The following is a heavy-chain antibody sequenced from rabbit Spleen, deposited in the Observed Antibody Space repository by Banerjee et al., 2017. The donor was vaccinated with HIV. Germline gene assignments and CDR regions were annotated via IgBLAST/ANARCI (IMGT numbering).Heavy chain of an antibody. J-gene: IGHJ4*01. Sequence: QEKLVESGGGLVQPGGTLTLTCKAAGIDFSSYYYISWVRQAPGKGLEWIACINAVTGKAVYASWAKGRFTISKTSSTTVTLQLNSLTAADTATYFCARDYTGYAGWDFNLWGPGTLVTVS. D-gene: IGHD4-2*01. CDR1: GIDFSSYYY. CDR3: ARDYTGYAGWDFNL. CDR2: INAVTGKA. V-gene: IGHV1S45*01.